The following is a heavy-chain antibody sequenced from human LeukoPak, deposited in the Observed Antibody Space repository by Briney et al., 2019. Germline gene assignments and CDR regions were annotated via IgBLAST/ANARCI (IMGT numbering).Heavy chain of an antibody. V-gene: IGHV4-30-2*01. J-gene: IGHJ4*02. CDR3: ARGSEGDIVVVPAAHTIRYFDY. D-gene: IGHD2-2*01. Sequence: PSQTLSLTCAVSGGSISSGGYSWSWIRQPPGKGLEWIGYIYHSGSTNYNPSLKSRVTISVDTSKNQFSLKLSSVTAADTAVYYCARGSEGDIVVVPAAHTIRYFDYWGQGTLVTVSS. CDR2: IYHSGST. CDR1: GGSISSGGYS.